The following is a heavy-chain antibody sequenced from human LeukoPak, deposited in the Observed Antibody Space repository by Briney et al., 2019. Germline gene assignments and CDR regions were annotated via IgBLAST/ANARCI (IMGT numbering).Heavy chain of an antibody. CDR1: GGSISRRTNW. Sequence: PSETLSLTCAVSGGSISRRTNWWSWVRQPPGKGLEWIGEIYHSGGTNYNPSLKSRITISVDKSQNQFSLKVDSLTAADTAVYYCARENCSGGSCYSIYYYYYMDVWGKGTTVTISS. CDR2: IYHSGGT. D-gene: IGHD2-15*01. J-gene: IGHJ6*03. CDR3: ARENCSGGSCYSIYYYYYMDV. V-gene: IGHV4-4*02.